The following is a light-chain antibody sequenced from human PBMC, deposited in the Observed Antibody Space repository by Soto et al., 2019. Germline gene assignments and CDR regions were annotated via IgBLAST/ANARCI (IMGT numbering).Light chain of an antibody. CDR2: DIS. Sequence: DIVLTQSPVTLSLSPGERATLYCSASQSVPSYLAWYQQKPGQAPRLVIYDISNRAAGIPARFSGSGSGRDFTLTISNLEPEDAAVYYCHQRNAWPRSTFGQGTKLEIK. J-gene: IGKJ2*02. CDR3: HQRNAWPRST. CDR1: QSVPSY. V-gene: IGKV3-11*02.